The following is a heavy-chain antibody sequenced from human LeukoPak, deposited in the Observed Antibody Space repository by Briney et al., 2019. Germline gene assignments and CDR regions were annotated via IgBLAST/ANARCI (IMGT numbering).Heavy chain of an antibody. CDR2: IYYSGST. CDR3: ARDTEGSGWYFEFDY. V-gene: IGHV4-59*01. CDR1: GCSIKSYH. Sequence: LGALVLTWRGPGCSIKSYHWSLVRPPPGKGMEWIGYIYYSGSTNYNPSLKSRVTISVDTSKNQFSLKLSSVTAADTAVYYCARDTEGSGWYFEFDYWGQGTLVTVSS. J-gene: IGHJ4*02. D-gene: IGHD6-19*01.